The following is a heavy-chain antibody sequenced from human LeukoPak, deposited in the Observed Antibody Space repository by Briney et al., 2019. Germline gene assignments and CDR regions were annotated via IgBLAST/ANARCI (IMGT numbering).Heavy chain of an antibody. J-gene: IGHJ4*02. CDR3: AKDHSGSVFPRDFDY. CDR2: IYSGGST. D-gene: IGHD1-26*01. Sequence: PGGSLRLSCAASGFTVSSNYMSWVRQAPGKGLEWVSVIYSGGSTYYADSVKGRFTISRDNSKNTLHLQMNSLRAEDTAIYYCAKDHSGSVFPRDFDYWGQGTLVTVSS. V-gene: IGHV3-66*02. CDR1: GFTVSSNY.